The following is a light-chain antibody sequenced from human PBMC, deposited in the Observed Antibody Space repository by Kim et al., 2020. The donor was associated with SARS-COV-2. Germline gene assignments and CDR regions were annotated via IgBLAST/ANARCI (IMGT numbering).Light chain of an antibody. J-gene: IGLJ1*01. Sequence: VSPGQTASITCSGDKLGDKYACWYQQKPGQSPVLVIYQDSKRPSGIPERFSGSNSGNTATLTISETQAMDEADYYCQAWDSSTYVFGTGTKVTVL. CDR3: QAWDSSTYV. CDR1: KLGDKY. V-gene: IGLV3-1*01. CDR2: QDS.